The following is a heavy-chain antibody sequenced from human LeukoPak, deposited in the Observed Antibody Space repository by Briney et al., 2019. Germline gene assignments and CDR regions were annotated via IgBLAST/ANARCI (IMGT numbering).Heavy chain of an antibody. CDR2: IKTKADGGTT. J-gene: IGHJ4*02. CDR3: TTGRYFDWLLCNY. CDR1: GFTFSNAW. V-gene: IGHV3-15*01. D-gene: IGHD3-9*01. Sequence: GGSLRLSCAASGFTFSNAWMSWVRQAPGKGLEWVGRIKTKADGGTTDYAAPVKGRFTISRDDSKNTLFLQMNSLKTEDTAVYYCTTGRYFDWLLCNYWGQGTLVTVSS.